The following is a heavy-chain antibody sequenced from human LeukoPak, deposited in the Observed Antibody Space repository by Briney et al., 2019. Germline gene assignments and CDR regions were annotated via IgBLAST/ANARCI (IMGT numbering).Heavy chain of an antibody. CDR2: INPNSGGT. J-gene: IGHJ4*02. Sequence: GASVKVSCKASGYTFTGYYMHWVRQAPGQGLEWMGWINPNSGGTNYAQKFQGRVTMTRDTSISTAYMELSRLRSDDTAVYYCARDQRYYGSGSHPFDCWGQGTLVTVSS. D-gene: IGHD3-10*01. CDR1: GYTFTGYY. V-gene: IGHV1-2*02. CDR3: ARDQRYYGSGSHPFDC.